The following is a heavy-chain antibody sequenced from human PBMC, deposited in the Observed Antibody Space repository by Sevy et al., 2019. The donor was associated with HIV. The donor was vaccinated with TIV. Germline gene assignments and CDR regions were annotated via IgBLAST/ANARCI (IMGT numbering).Heavy chain of an antibody. CDR1: GYTFTNYH. CDR3: ARAPSGSQGPGQYFHH. Sequence: ASVKVSCKASGYTFTNYHITWVRQAPGQGLEWMGWINPNNGNTNYSRRLHGRVTMTTDTSTAIAYMELRNLRSDDTAVYFCARAPSGSQGPGQYFHHWGQGTLVTVSS. J-gene: IGHJ1*01. CDR2: INPNNGNT. V-gene: IGHV1-18*01. D-gene: IGHD1-26*01.